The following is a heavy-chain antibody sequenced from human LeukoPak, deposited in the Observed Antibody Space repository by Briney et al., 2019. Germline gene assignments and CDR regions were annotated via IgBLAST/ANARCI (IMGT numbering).Heavy chain of an antibody. J-gene: IGHJ4*02. CDR2: ISGSGGST. Sequence: GGSLRLSCAASGFTFSSYAMSWVRQAPGKGLEWASAISGSGGSTYYADSVKGRFTISRDNSKNTLYLQMNSLRAEDTAVYYCAKADYDFWSGSNYFDYWGQGTLVTVSS. D-gene: IGHD3-3*01. CDR1: GFTFSSYA. CDR3: AKADYDFWSGSNYFDY. V-gene: IGHV3-23*01.